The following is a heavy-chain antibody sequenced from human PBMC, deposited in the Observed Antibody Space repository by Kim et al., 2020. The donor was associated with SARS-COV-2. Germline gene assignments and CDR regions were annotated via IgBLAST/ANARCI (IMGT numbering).Heavy chain of an antibody. V-gene: IGHV3-21*01. CDR2: ISSSSSYI. Sequence: GGSLRLSCAASGFTFSSYSMNWVRQAPGKGLEWVSSISSSSSYIYYADSVKGRFTISRDNAKNSLYLQMNSLRAEDTAVYYCATHDYGGNSINYYYGMDVWGQGTTVTVSS. D-gene: IGHD4-17*01. CDR1: GFTFSSYS. CDR3: ATHDYGGNSINYYYGMDV. J-gene: IGHJ6*02.